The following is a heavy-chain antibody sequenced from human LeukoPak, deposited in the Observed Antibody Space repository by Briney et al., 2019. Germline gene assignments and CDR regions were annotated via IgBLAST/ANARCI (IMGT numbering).Heavy chain of an antibody. D-gene: IGHD6-19*01. Sequence: PSETLSLTCTVSGGSISSPYWSWIRQPPGKGLEWIGYISYSGSTDYNPSLKSRVTKSVDMSKNQFSRALRSVTAAETAVYYCRYSSAWYQDDYWGQGTLVTVSS. CDR2: ISYSGST. CDR3: RYSSAWYQDDY. CDR1: GGSISSPY. V-gene: IGHV4-59*11. J-gene: IGHJ4*02.